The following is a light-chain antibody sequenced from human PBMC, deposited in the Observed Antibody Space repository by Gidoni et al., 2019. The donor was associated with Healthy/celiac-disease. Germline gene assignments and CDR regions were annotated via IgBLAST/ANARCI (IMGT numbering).Light chain of an antibody. V-gene: IGKV2-28*01. CDR2: LGS. CDR1: QSLLRSNRYSY. CDR3: MQALQTSLT. Sequence: DIVLTQSPPSLLVTPGDPSSIPCRSSQSLLRSNRYSYLDWYLQKPGQSPQLLIYLGSSRASGVPDRFSGSGSGTDFTLKISRVEAEDVGVYYCMQALQTSLTFXEXTKVEIK. J-gene: IGKJ4*01.